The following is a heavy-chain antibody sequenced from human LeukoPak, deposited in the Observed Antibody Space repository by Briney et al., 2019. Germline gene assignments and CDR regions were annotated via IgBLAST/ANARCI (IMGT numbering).Heavy chain of an antibody. Sequence: SETLSLTCTVSGGSTSSYYWSWIRQPPGKGLEWIGYIYYSGSTNYNPSLKSRLTISVDTSKNQFSLKLSSVTAADTAVYYCARGGSYYDYWGQGTLVTVSS. D-gene: IGHD1-26*01. CDR2: IYYSGST. J-gene: IGHJ4*02. CDR3: ARGGSYYDY. V-gene: IGHV4-59*01. CDR1: GGSTSSYY.